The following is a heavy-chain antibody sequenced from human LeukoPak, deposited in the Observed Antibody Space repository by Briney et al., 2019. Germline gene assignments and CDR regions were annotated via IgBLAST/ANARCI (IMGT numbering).Heavy chain of an antibody. J-gene: IGHJ6*02. D-gene: IGHD2-2*01. Sequence: PSETLSLTCTVSGGSVSSDNYYWSWIRQPPGKGLEWIGEINHSGSTNYNPSLKSRVTISVDTSKNQFSLKLSSVTAADTAVYYCARLYCSSTSCYRPGHYGMDVWGQGTTVTVSS. CDR1: GGSVSSDNYY. CDR2: INHSGST. CDR3: ARLYCSSTSCYRPGHYGMDV. V-gene: IGHV4-61*01.